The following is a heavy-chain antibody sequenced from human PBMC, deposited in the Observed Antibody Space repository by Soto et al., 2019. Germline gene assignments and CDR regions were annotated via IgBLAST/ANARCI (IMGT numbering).Heavy chain of an antibody. Sequence: QVQLVESGGGVVQPGRSLRLSCAASGFTFSSYGMHWVRQAPGKGLEWVAVIWYDGSNKYYADSVKGRFTISRDNSKNTLYLQMNSLRAEDTAVYYCARDRELAYASCGMDVWGQGTTVTVSS. D-gene: IGHD1-26*01. CDR3: ARDRELAYASCGMDV. CDR1: GFTFSSYG. V-gene: IGHV3-33*01. J-gene: IGHJ6*02. CDR2: IWYDGSNK.